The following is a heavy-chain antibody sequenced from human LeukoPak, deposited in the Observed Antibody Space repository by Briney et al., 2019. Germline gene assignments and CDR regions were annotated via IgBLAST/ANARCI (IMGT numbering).Heavy chain of an antibody. CDR3: AKVPRQHDNWFDP. V-gene: IGHV3-66*01. D-gene: IGHD3-9*01. Sequence: GGSLRLSCTASGFTVSSNYMSWVRQAPGKGLEWVSSVYNGGSTYYADSVKGRFTISRDDAKNSLYLQMNSLRAEDTAIYYCAKVPRQHDNWFDPWGQGTLVTVSS. J-gene: IGHJ5*02. CDR2: VYNGGST. CDR1: GFTVSSNY.